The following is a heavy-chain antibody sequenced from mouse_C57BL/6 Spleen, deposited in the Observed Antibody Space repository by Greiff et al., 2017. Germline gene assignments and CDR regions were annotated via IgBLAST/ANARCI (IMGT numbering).Heavy chain of an antibody. D-gene: IGHD1-1*01. Sequence: VNVVESGTELVKPGASVMLSCKASGFSFTSYWLHWVKLRPGQGLEWIGNVNLSNGGTNYNEKFMSKATLTVDKSTSTAYMQLNSLTSEDTAVYYCARDYGSSLDYWGQGTTLTVSS. CDR3: ARDYGSSLDY. V-gene: IGHV1-53*01. CDR2: VNLSNGGT. CDR1: GFSFTSYW. J-gene: IGHJ2*01.